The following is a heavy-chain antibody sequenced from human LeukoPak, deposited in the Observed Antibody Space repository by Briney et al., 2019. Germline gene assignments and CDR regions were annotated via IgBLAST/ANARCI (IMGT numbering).Heavy chain of an antibody. CDR1: GFTFSNFV. Sequence: GGSLRLSCGASGFTFSNFVMNWVRQAPGKGLEWVSSISGSGERTYYAGAVKGRFTISRDNSKNTVFLQMNSLTAEDTAVYFCARRDTRSSGWFAFDHWGQGTLVTVSS. CDR3: ARRDTRSSGWFAFDH. V-gene: IGHV3-23*01. CDR2: ISGSGERT. J-gene: IGHJ4*02. D-gene: IGHD6-13*01.